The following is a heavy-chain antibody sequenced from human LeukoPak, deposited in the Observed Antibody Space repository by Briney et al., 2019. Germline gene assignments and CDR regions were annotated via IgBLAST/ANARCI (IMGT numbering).Heavy chain of an antibody. Sequence: GGSLRLSCAASGFTFSSYGMHWVRQAPGKGLEGVSVISYDGSNKYYADSVKGRFTISRDNSENTMYLQMNSLRTEDTAVYYCARIGFGYSFGQGFDYWGQGTLVSV. CDR2: ISYDGSNK. J-gene: IGHJ4*02. CDR1: GFTFSSYG. D-gene: IGHD5-18*01. V-gene: IGHV3-30*03. CDR3: ARIGFGYSFGQGFDY.